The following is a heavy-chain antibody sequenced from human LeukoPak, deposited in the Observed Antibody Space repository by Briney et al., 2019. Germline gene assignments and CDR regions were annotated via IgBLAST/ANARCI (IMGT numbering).Heavy chain of an antibody. D-gene: IGHD3-10*01. V-gene: IGHV3-30*19. J-gene: IGHJ4*02. Sequence: PGRSLRLSCAASGFSFSSHGMHWVRQAPGKGLEWVAVVSYDGGDKKYADFVKGRFTISRDNSKSTLYLQMNSLRGEDTAVFYCATGFGSGRDYWGQGTLVTVSS. CDR1: GFSFSSHG. CDR3: ATGFGSGRDY. CDR2: VSYDGGDK.